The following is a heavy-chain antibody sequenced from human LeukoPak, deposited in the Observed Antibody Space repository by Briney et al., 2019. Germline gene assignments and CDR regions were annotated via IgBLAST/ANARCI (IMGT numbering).Heavy chain of an antibody. CDR2: TYYNSKWYN. CDR1: GDSVSDKSVA. CDR3: ARGQRNAFDY. J-gene: IGHJ4*02. Sequence: SQTLSLTCAISGDSVSDKSVAWNWIRQSPSRGLEWLGRTYYNSKWYNDYAISVKSRININPDTSRNQFSLQLNSVTPEDTAVYYCARGQRNAFDYWGQGTLVTVSS. V-gene: IGHV6-1*01.